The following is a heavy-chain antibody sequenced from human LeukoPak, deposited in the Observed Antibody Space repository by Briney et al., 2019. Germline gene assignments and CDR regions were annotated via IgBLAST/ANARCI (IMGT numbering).Heavy chain of an antibody. D-gene: IGHD6-13*01. CDR2: INHSGST. J-gene: IGHJ6*02. Sequence: SETLSLTCAVYGGSFSGYYWSWIRQPPGKGLEWIGEINHSGSTNYNPSLKSRVTISVDTSKNQFSLKLSSVTAADTAVYYCARHVVSSSWSWGDYYYYGMDVWGQGTTVTVSS. CDR3: ARHVVSSSWSWGDYYYYGMDV. CDR1: GGSFSGYY. V-gene: IGHV4-34*01.